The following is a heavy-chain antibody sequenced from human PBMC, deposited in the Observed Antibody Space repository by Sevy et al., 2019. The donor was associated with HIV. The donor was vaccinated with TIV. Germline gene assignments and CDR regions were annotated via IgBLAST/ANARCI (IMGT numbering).Heavy chain of an antibody. D-gene: IGHD1-1*01. V-gene: IGHV3-30-3*01. CDR1: GFTFSSLS. CDR2: ISYDGSNK. CDR3: ALERLVGNVAEYFEN. J-gene: IGHJ1*01. Sequence: GESLKISCAASGFTFSSLSMHWVRQAPGKGLEWVSTISYDGSNKYYADSGKGRFTISRDNSKNSLFLQMNSLRAEDTAVYYCALERLVGNVAEYFENWGQGALVTVSS.